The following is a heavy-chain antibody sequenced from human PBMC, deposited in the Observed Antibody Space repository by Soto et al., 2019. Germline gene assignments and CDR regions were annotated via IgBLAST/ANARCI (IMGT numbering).Heavy chain of an antibody. CDR3: ARKNSGSYSGLDY. CDR2: IYYSGST. D-gene: IGHD1-26*01. V-gene: IGHV4-59*01. J-gene: IGHJ4*02. Sequence: SETLSLTCTVSCGSISSYYWSWIRQPPGKGLEWIGYIYYSGSTNYNPSLKSRVTISVDTSKNQFSLKLSSVTAADTAVYYCARKNSGSYSGLDYWGQGTLVTVSS. CDR1: CGSISSYY.